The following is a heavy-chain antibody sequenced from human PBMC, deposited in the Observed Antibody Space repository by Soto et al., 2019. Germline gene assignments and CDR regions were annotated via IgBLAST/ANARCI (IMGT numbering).Heavy chain of an antibody. J-gene: IGHJ6*02. D-gene: IGHD5-18*01. CDR3: GRYIPGVRYYGMDV. CDR1: GFTFSSYA. CDR2: IGESGTTT. Sequence: EVQLLESGGGLVQPGGSLRLSCAASGFTFSSYAMKWVRQSPGKGLEWVSLIGESGTTTYYADSVKGRFTISRNNSRNTLFLEMYSRRAEDTAVYYCGRYIPGVRYYGMDVWGQGTTVTVSS. V-gene: IGHV3-23*01.